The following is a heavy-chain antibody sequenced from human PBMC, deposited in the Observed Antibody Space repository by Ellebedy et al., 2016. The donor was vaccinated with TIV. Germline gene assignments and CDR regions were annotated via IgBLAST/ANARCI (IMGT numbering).Heavy chain of an antibody. CDR2: VSYHGRNK. V-gene: IGHV3-30*04. J-gene: IGHJ6*03. CDR3: ARDVRAYYYYMDV. CDR1: ELTITNSA. Sequence: LSLTXXVSELTITNSAMHWVRQAPGKGLEWVAGVSYHGRNKYYADSVKGRFTISRDTSNNTVFMHMNSLRPEDTAVYYCARDVRAYYYYMDVWGIGTTVTVSS.